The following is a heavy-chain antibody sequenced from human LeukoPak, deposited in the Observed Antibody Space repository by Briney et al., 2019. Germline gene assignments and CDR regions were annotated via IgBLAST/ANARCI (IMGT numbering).Heavy chain of an antibody. Sequence: ASVKVSCKASGYTFTSYGISWVRRAPGQGLEWMGWISAYNGNTNYAQKLQGRVTMTTDTSTSTAYMELRSLRSDDTAVYYCARSPPVVVVVAATLLDYWGQGTLVTVSS. V-gene: IGHV1-18*01. CDR2: ISAYNGNT. CDR1: GYTFTSYG. CDR3: ARSPPVVVVVAATLLDY. D-gene: IGHD2-15*01. J-gene: IGHJ4*02.